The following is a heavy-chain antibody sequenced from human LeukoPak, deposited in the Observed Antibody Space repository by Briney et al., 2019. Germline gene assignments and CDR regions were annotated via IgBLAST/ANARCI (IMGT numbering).Heavy chain of an antibody. CDR2: VKQDGSER. D-gene: IGHD3-22*01. J-gene: IGHJ4*02. CDR3: ARDWGAYYHFFDY. V-gene: IGHV3-7*01. CDR1: GFSMSVYW. Sequence: PGGSLRLSCEASGFSMSVYWMSWVRQAPGKGLEWVGNVKQDGSERNYVDSVKGRSTISRDSAKKSLYLQMNSLRAEDTAVYYCARDWGAYYHFFDYWGQGTLVTVSS.